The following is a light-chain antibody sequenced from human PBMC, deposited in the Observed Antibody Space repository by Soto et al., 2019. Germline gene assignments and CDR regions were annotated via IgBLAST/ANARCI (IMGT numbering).Light chain of an antibody. Sequence: EIVLTQSPVTLSLSPGERATLSCRASQSVSSYLAWYQQKPGQAPRLLIYDASNRATGIPARFSGSGSGTDFTLTISSLEPEDFAVYYCQQRSNWPPQFTFGPGTKVDIK. CDR2: DAS. J-gene: IGKJ3*01. CDR3: QQRSNWPPQFT. V-gene: IGKV3-11*01. CDR1: QSVSSY.